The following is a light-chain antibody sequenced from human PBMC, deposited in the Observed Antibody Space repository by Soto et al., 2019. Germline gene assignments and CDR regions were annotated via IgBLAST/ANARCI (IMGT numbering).Light chain of an antibody. CDR3: CSYAGSSTVPWV. Sequence: ALTQPASVSGSPGQSITISCTGTSDVGSYNLVSWYQQYPGKAPKLMIYEGSERPSGMSNRFSGSKSGTTASLTISGLQAEDEADYFCCSYAGSSTVPWVFGGGTKLTVL. CDR1: SDVGSYNL. CDR2: EGS. J-gene: IGLJ3*02. V-gene: IGLV2-23*03.